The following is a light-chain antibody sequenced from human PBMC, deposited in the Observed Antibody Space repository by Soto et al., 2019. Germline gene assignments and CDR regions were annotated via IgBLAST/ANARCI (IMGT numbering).Light chain of an antibody. CDR3: QQYGTYSRT. Sequence: DIQMTQSPSSLSASVGDRVTITCRASQSISSYLNWYQQKPGKAPKLLIYAASSLQSGVPSRFSGGGSGTEFTLTISSLQPDDFATYYYQQYGTYSRTFGQGTKVDIK. CDR2: AAS. J-gene: IGKJ1*01. V-gene: IGKV1-39*01. CDR1: QSISSY.